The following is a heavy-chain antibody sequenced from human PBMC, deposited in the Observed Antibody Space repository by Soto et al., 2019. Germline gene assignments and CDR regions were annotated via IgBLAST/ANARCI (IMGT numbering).Heavy chain of an antibody. D-gene: IGHD6-19*01. V-gene: IGHV1-2*04. Sequence: ASVKVSFKASGYTFTGYYMHWVRQAPGQGLEWMGWINPNSGGTNYAQKFQGWVTMTRDTSISTAYMELSRLRSDDTAVYYCAREESSGWALTAGAFDIWGQGTMVTVSS. CDR3: AREESSGWALTAGAFDI. CDR2: INPNSGGT. CDR1: GYTFTGYY. J-gene: IGHJ3*02.